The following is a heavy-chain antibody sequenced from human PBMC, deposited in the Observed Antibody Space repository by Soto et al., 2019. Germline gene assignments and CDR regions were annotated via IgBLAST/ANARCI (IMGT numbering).Heavy chain of an antibody. CDR3: TRDRGGSYDSWFDP. V-gene: IGHV3-21*01. CDR1: FTFSMYS. CDR2: ISSGGSYI. J-gene: IGHJ5*02. D-gene: IGHD1-26*01. Sequence: EVQVVESGGGLVQPGGSLRLSCSFTFSMYSMSWVRQAPGKGLEWVASISSGGSYIKYADSVKGRFTISRDNAKNSVSWKAKGLRVEESVAFFCTRDRGGSYDSWFDPWGRGPL.